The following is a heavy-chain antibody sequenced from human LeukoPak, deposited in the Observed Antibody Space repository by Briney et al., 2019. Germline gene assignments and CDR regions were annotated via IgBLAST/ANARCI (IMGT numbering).Heavy chain of an antibody. CDR1: GGSISSSSYY. J-gene: IGHJ4*02. Sequence: PSETLSLTCTVSGGSISSSSYYWGWIRQPPGKGLEWIGSIYYSGSTYYNPSLKSRVTISVDTSKNQFSLKLSSVTAADTAVYYCARIDTGFDYWGQGTLVTVSS. CDR2: IYYSGST. CDR3: ARIDTGFDY. V-gene: IGHV4-39*07.